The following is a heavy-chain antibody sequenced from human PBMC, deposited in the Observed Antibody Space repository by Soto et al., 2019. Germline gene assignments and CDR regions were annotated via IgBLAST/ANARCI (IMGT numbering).Heavy chain of an antibody. CDR1: GFTFSSYS. CDR3: AAESTLNWFDP. D-gene: IGHD2-2*01. J-gene: IGHJ5*02. Sequence: VGSLRLSCAASGFTFSSYSMNWVRQVPGKGLEWVSSISSSGVHIYYGDSVKGRFTISRDNTKNSLYLQMNNLRAEDTAVYYCAAESTLNWFDPWGQGTPVTVSS. CDR2: ISSSGVHI. V-gene: IGHV3-21*01.